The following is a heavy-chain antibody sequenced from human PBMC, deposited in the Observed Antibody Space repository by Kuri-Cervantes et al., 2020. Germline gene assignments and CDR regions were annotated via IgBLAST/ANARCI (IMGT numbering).Heavy chain of an antibody. V-gene: IGHV1-18*01. D-gene: IGHD3-16*02. CDR1: GYTFTSYG. Sequence: VKVSCKASGYTFTSYGISWVRQAPGQGLEWMGWISAYNGNTNYAQKLQGRVTMTTDTSTSTAYMELRSLRSDDTAVYYCARAGGHYDYVWGSYRLTYFDYWGQGTLVTVSS. CDR3: ARAGGHYDYVWGSYRLTYFDY. J-gene: IGHJ4*02. CDR2: ISAYNGNT.